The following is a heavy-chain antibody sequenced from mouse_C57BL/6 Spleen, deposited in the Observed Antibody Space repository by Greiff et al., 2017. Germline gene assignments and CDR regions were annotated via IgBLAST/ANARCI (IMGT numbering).Heavy chain of an antibody. CDR2: IDPEDGET. CDR3: ARGFDY. V-gene: IGHV14-2*01. CDR1: GFTFTDYC. Sequence: EVQLQQSGAELVKPGASVKLSCTASGFTFTDYCMRWVKQRTGQGLEWIGRIDPEDGETKYAPKFPGKATIPADNSSNTAYLQLSSLTSEDTAVYCCARGFDYWGQGTTLTVSS. J-gene: IGHJ2*01.